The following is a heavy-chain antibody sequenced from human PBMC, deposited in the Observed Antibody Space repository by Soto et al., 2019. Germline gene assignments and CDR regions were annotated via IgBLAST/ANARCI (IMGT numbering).Heavy chain of an antibody. CDR3: ARSPLGYDYVRQTWREVGDSFDI. J-gene: IGHJ3*02. CDR2: LIHGGST. Sequence: PSETLSLTCAIYGASLGGFHWTWLRQAPGKGLECIGELIHGGSTNYNPSLKGRVSFSLDTSKNQFSLHLMSVTAADTAVYYCARSPLGYDYVRQTWREVGDSFDIWGRGTLVTVSS. CDR1: GASLGGFH. V-gene: IGHV4-34*12. D-gene: IGHD3-16*01.